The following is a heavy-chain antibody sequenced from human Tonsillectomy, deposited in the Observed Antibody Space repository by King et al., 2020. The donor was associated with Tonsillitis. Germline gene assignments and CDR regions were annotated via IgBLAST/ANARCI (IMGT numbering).Heavy chain of an antibody. J-gene: IGHJ6*02. Sequence: VQLVESGGGLVQPGRSLRLSCTASGFTFDDYAMHWVRQAPGKGLEWVSGISWNSGSKGYADSVKGRFTISRDNAKNSLYLQMNSLRAEDTALYYCAKGGAHDIYTSWYYYAMDVWGQGTTVTVSS. V-gene: IGHV3-9*01. CDR3: AKGGAHDIYTSWYYYAMDV. D-gene: IGHD3-9*01. CDR1: GFTFDDYA. CDR2: ISWNSGSK.